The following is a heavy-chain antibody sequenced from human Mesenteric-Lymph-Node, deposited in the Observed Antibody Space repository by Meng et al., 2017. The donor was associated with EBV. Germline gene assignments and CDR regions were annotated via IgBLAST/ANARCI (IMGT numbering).Heavy chain of an antibody. CDR1: GYIFNKDE. V-gene: IGHV7-4-1*02. D-gene: IGHD3-9*01. CDR2: INTNTGNP. Sequence: HVHLVQSGSELRTPGASVKIPCKASGYIFNKDEMNWIRQAPGQGLEWMGWINTNTGNPTYAQDFTGRFVFSVDTSVSTAYLQISSLESDDTAVYYCARFDWLAHFWGQGTLVTVSS. CDR3: ARFDWLAHF. J-gene: IGHJ4*02.